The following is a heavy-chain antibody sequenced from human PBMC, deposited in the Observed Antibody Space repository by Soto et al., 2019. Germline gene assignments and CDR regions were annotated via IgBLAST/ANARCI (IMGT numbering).Heavy chain of an antibody. CDR1: GFSLSTSGMC. J-gene: IGHJ6*03. D-gene: IGHD2-2*01. V-gene: IGHV2-70*11. Sequence: SGPTLVNPTQTLTLTCTFSGFSLSTSGMCVSWIRQPPGKALEWLARIDWDDDKYYSTSLKTRLTISKDTSKNQVVLTMTNMDPVDTATYYCARQRDVVVPAAMRSNYYYYMDVWGKGTTVTVSS. CDR2: IDWDDDK. CDR3: ARQRDVVVPAAMRSNYYYYMDV.